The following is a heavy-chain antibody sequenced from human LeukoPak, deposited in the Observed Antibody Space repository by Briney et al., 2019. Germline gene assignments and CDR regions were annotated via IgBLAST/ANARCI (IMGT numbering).Heavy chain of an antibody. J-gene: IGHJ4*02. CDR3: ARGRNDSGGGPFDY. Sequence: SETLSLTCAVYGGSFSGYYWRWIRQPPGKGLEWIGEINHSGSTNYNPSLKSRVTISVDTSKNQFSLKLSSVTAADTAVYYWARGRNDSGGGPFDYGGQGPLVTVSS. CDR1: GGSFSGYY. CDR2: INHSGST. V-gene: IGHV4-34*01. D-gene: IGHD3-22*01.